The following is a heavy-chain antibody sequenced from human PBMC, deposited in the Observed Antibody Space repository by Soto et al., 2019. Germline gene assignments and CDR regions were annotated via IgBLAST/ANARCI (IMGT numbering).Heavy chain of an antibody. D-gene: IGHD3-10*01. V-gene: IGHV3-33*01. Sequence: GGSLRLSCAASGFTFSSYGMHWVRQAPGKGLEWVAVIWYDGSNKYYADSVKGRFTISRDNSKNTLYLQMNSLRAEDTAVYYCARDPDSGSYYKRAYYYYYVMDVWGQGTTVTVSS. CDR1: GFTFSSYG. CDR2: IWYDGSNK. J-gene: IGHJ6*02. CDR3: ARDPDSGSYYKRAYYYYYVMDV.